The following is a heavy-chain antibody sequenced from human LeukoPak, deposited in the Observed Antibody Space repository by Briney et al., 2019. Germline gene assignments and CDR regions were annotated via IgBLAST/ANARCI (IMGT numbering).Heavy chain of an antibody. CDR1: GFTFSDYY. V-gene: IGHV3-11*04. J-gene: IGHJ3*02. CDR2: ISSSGSTI. D-gene: IGHD3-22*01. Sequence: GGSLRLSCAASGFTFSDYYMSWIRQAPGKGLEWVSYISSSGSTIYYADSVKGRFTISRDNAKNSLYLQMNSLRAEDTAVYYCATQKDSSGYYYEDAFDIWGQGTMVTVSS. CDR3: ATQKDSSGYYYEDAFDI.